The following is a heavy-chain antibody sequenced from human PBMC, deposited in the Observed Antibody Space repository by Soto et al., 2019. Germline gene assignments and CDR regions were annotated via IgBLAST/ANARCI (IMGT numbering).Heavy chain of an antibody. V-gene: IGHV3-30-3*01. D-gene: IGHD5-18*01. Sequence: QVQLVESGGGVVQPGRSLRLSCAASGFTFSSYAMHWVRQAPGKGLEWVAVISYDGSNKYYADSVKGRFTISRDNSKNTLYLQMNSLRAEDTAVYYCASLEDTAMAGDAFDIWGQGTMVTVSS. CDR3: ASLEDTAMAGDAFDI. CDR1: GFTFSSYA. J-gene: IGHJ3*02. CDR2: ISYDGSNK.